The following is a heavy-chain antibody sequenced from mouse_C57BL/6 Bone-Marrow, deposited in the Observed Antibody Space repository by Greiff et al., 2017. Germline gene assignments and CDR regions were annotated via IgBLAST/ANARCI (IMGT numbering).Heavy chain of an antibody. Sequence: QVQLQQPGAELVKPGASVKLSCKASGYTFTSYWMHWVKQRPGQGLEWIGMIHPNSGSTNYNEKFKSKATLTVDKSSSTAYMQLSSLTSEDSAVYYCARGLITTVVAEGFAYWGQGTLVTVYA. V-gene: IGHV1-64*01. CDR1: GYTFTSYW. J-gene: IGHJ3*01. CDR3: ARGLITTVVAEGFAY. D-gene: IGHD1-1*01. CDR2: IHPNSGST.